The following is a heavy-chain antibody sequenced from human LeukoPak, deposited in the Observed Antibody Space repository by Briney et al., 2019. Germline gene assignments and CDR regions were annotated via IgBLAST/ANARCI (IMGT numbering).Heavy chain of an antibody. D-gene: IGHD2-15*01. V-gene: IGHV1-69*06. CDR1: GGTFSSYA. CDR2: IIPIFGTA. CDR3: ARDRAYRSGGSCYSDLDY. Sequence: SVKVSCKASGGTFSSYAISWVRQAPGQGLEWMGGIIPIFGTANYAQKFQGRVTITADKSTSTAYMELSSLRSEDTAVYYCARDRAYRSGGSCYSDLDYWGQGTLVTVSS. J-gene: IGHJ4*02.